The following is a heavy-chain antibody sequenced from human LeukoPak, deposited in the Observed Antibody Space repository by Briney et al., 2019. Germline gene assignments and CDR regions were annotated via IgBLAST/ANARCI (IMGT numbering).Heavy chain of an antibody. CDR2: IKQDGSDK. CDR3: ARLPPEDYGDYYYFDY. Sequence: GGSLRLSCAASGFTFSSYWMTWVRQAPGKGLEWVANIKQDGSDKYYMDSVRGRFTISRDNAKNSLYLQMNSLRAEDTALYYCARLPPEDYGDYYYFDYWGQGTLVTVSS. J-gene: IGHJ4*02. CDR1: GFTFSSYW. D-gene: IGHD4-17*01. V-gene: IGHV3-7*03.